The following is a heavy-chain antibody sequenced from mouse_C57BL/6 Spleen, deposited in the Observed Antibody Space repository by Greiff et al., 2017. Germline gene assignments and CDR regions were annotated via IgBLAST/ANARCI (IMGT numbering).Heavy chain of an antibody. Sequence: VQLQQSGAELARPGASVKLSCKASGYTFTSYGISWVKQRTGQGLEWIGEIYPRSGNTYYNAKFKGKATLTADKSSSTAYMELRSLTSEDSAVYFCARRFYYGSSYGGDYAMDYWGQGTSVTVSS. D-gene: IGHD1-1*01. CDR3: ARRFYYGSSYGGDYAMDY. V-gene: IGHV1-81*01. J-gene: IGHJ4*01. CDR1: GYTFTSYG. CDR2: IYPRSGNT.